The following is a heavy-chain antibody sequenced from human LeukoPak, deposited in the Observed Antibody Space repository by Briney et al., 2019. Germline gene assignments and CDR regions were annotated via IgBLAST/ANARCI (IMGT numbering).Heavy chain of an antibody. CDR3: ARVHILRIVGAAWDAFDI. V-gene: IGHV1-46*01. CDR1: GYTFTSYY. J-gene: IGHJ3*02. D-gene: IGHD1-26*01. CDR2: INPSGGST. Sequence: ASVKVSCKASGYTFTSYYMHWVRQAPGQGLEWMGIINPSGGSTSYAQKFQGRVTMTRDMSTSTVYMELSSLRSEDTAVYYCARVHILRIVGAAWDAFDIWGQGTMVTVSS.